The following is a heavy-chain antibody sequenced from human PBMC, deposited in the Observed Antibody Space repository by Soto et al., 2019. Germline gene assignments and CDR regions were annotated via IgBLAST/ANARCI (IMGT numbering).Heavy chain of an antibody. CDR1: GFTNSSYN. V-gene: IGHV3-21*01. CDR3: ARGWLRDAWMH. J-gene: IGHJ4*02. D-gene: IGHD5-12*01. CDR2: ISSSSTYI. Sequence: EVQLVESGGDLVKPGGSLSLSCAASGFTNSSYNMNWVRQAPWKGLEWLSSISSSSTYIYYAQSVKGRFTISRDNARNSLYLQMNSLRAEDTAVHYCARGWLRDAWMHLGQGTLVTVSS.